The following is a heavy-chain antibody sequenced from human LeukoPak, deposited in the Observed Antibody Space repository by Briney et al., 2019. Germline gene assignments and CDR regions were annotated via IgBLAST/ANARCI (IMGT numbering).Heavy chain of an antibody. Sequence: PSETLSLTCTVSGGSISSSSYYWGWIRQPPGKGLEWIGSIYYSGSTYYNPSLKSRVTISVDTSKNQFSLKPSSVTAADTAVYYCARGGSVRTFDYWGQGTLVTVSS. J-gene: IGHJ4*02. V-gene: IGHV4-39*07. CDR1: GGSISSSSYY. D-gene: IGHD6-25*01. CDR2: IYYSGST. CDR3: ARGGSVRTFDY.